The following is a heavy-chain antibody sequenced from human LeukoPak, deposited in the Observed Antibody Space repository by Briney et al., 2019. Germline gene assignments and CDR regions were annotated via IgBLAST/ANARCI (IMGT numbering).Heavy chain of an antibody. CDR2: ISGSGGST. V-gene: IGHV3-23*01. CDR3: AKDQAVAGTGMDV. J-gene: IGHJ6*02. D-gene: IGHD6-19*01. CDR1: GFTFSSYW. Sequence: GGSLRLSCAASGFTFSSYWMSWVRQAPGKGLEWVSAISGSGGSTYYADSVKGRFTISRDNSKNTLYLQMNSLRAEDTAVYYCAKDQAVAGTGMDVWGQGTTVTVSS.